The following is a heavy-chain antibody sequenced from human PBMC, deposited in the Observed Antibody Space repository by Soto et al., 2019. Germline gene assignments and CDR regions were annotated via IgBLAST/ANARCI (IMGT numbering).Heavy chain of an antibody. CDR1: GFTFGNYA. CDR3: AKMNEYYYLDV. CDR2: ISGSGVST. V-gene: IGHV3-23*01. Sequence: GGSLRLSCAASGFTFGNYAMTWVRQAPGKGLEWISTISGSGVSTDYADSVKGRFTISRDNSKNTLYLQVNSLRFDDTAIYYCAKMNEYYYLDVWGQGTTVTVSS. J-gene: IGHJ6*03.